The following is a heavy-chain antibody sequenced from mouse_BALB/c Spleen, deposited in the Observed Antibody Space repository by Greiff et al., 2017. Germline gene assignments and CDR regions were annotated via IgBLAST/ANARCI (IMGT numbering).Heavy chain of an antibody. CDR2: IWTGGGT. D-gene: IGHD2-10*02. J-gene: IGHJ4*01. Sequence: QVQLKESGPGLVAPSQSLSITCTVSGFSLTSYDISWIRQPPGKGLEWLGVIWTGGGTNYNSAFMSRLSISKDNSKSQVFLKMNSLQTDDTAIYYCVRPEYGNSYAMDYWGQGTSVTVSS. CDR1: GFSLTSYD. V-gene: IGHV2-9-2*01. CDR3: VRPEYGNSYAMDY.